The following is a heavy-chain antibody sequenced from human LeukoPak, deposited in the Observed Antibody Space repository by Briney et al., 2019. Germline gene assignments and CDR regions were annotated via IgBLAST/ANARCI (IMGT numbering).Heavy chain of an antibody. CDR2: INPNSGGT. D-gene: IGHD3-22*01. Sequence: ASVKVSCKASGYTFTGYYMHWVRQAPGQGLEWMGWINPNSGGTNYAQKFQGRVTITADKSTSTAYMELSSLRSEDTAVYYCAVAYDSSGYYYFDYWGQGTLVTVSS. J-gene: IGHJ4*02. CDR3: AVAYDSSGYYYFDY. CDR1: GYTFTGYY. V-gene: IGHV1-2*02.